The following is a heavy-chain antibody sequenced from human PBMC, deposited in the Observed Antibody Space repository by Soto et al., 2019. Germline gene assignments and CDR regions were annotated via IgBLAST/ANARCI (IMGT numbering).Heavy chain of an antibody. J-gene: IGHJ6*02. CDR3: AKEHYGSGYFHQYGMDV. CDR1: GFTFSTYG. Sequence: PGGSLRLSCAASGFTFSTYGMHWVRQAPGKGLEWVALISFDASNKYYADSVKGRFIISRDNSKNTLFLLMDSLRAEDTAVYYCAKEHYGSGYFHQYGMDVWGQRTTVTVSS. D-gene: IGHD3-22*01. CDR2: ISFDASNK. V-gene: IGHV3-30*18.